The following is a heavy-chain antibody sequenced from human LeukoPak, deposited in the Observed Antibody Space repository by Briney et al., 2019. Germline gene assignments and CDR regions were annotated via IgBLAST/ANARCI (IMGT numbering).Heavy chain of an antibody. Sequence: SETLSLTCTVSGGSISSYYWSWIRQPAGKGLEWIGRIYTSGSTNYNPSLKSRVTMSVDTSKNQFSLKLTSVTAADTGLFFCARFKGGTGFDYWGRGILVIVS. D-gene: IGHD1-26*01. CDR1: GGSISSYY. V-gene: IGHV4-4*07. CDR2: IYTSGST. J-gene: IGHJ4*02. CDR3: ARFKGGTGFDY.